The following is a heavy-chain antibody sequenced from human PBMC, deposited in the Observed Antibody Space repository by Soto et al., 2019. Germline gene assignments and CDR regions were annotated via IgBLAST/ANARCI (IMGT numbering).Heavy chain of an antibody. D-gene: IGHD4-4*01. J-gene: IGHJ6*03. Sequence: GSLRLSCAASGFTFSDYYMSWIRQAPGKGLEWVSYISSSGSTIYYADSVKGRFTISRDNAKNSLYLQMNSLRAEDTAVYYCARKPVTDYYYYYMDVWGKGTTVTVSS. CDR2: ISSSGSTI. CDR1: GFTFSDYY. CDR3: ARKPVTDYYYYYMDV. V-gene: IGHV3-11*01.